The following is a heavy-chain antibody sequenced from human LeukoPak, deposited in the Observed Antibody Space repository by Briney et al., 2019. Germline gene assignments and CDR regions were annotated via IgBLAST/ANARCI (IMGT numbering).Heavy chain of an antibody. Sequence: PSETLSLTCAVSGGSISSGGYSWSWIRQPPGKGLEWIGYIYYSGSTYYNPSLKSRVTISVDTSKNQFSLKLSSVTAADTAVYYCARDSDDSSGYRDPNFDYWGQGTLVTVSS. CDR2: IYYSGST. V-gene: IGHV4-30-4*07. CDR1: GGSISSGGYS. J-gene: IGHJ4*02. D-gene: IGHD3-22*01. CDR3: ARDSDDSSGYRDPNFDY.